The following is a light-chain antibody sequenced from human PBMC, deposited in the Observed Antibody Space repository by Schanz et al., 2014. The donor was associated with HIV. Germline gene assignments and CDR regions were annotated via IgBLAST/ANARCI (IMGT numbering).Light chain of an antibody. CDR1: QGISSW. J-gene: IGKJ4*01. Sequence: DIQMTQSPSSVSASVGDRVTITCRASQGISSWLAWYQQKPGKAPRLLIYDATTLQSEVPSRFSGSGSGTDFTLTISSLQPEDVATYYCQKYNSAPLTFGGGTKVEI. CDR2: DAT. V-gene: IGKV1-12*01. CDR3: QKYNSAPLT.